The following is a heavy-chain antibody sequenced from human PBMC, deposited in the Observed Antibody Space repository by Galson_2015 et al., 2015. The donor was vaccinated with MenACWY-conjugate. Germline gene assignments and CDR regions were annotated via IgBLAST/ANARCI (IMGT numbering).Heavy chain of an antibody. J-gene: IGHJ4*02. CDR1: GFTFTTYD. Sequence: SLRLSCAASGFTFTTYDMHWLRQAPGKGLEWVAVISKDGNNQYYGASVKGRFTVSRDNSGNMLYLQMNSLRPEDTATYYCARDQKSRGVITRQNYFDFWGQGSLVVVSS. CDR2: ISKDGNNQ. CDR3: ARDQKSRGVITRQNYFDF. V-gene: IGHV3-30*03. D-gene: IGHD3-10*01.